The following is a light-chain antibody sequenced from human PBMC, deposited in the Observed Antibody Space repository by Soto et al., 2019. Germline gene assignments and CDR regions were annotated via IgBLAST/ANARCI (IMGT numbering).Light chain of an antibody. CDR2: KNN. CDR1: SSNIGSNY. J-gene: IGLJ2*01. CDR3: AVWDDSLSGVV. Sequence: QSVLTQPPSASGTPGQRVTISCSGSSSNIGSNYVYWYQQLPGMAPKVLIYKNNQRPSGVPDRFSGFKSGTLASLAISGLRSEDEADYSCAVWDDSLSGVVFGGGTKLTVL. V-gene: IGLV1-47*01.